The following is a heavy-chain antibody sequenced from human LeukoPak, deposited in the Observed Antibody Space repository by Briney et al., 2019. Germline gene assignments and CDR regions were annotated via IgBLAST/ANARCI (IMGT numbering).Heavy chain of an antibody. J-gene: IGHJ5*02. Sequence: GGSLRLSCAASGFTFSSYSMNWVRQAPGKGLEWVSSISSSSSYIYYADSVKGRFTISRDNAKNSLYLQMNSLRAEDTALYYCAKDSSGSYYSWFDPWGQGTLVTVSS. CDR2: ISSSSSYI. CDR3: AKDSSGSYYSWFDP. D-gene: IGHD1-26*01. V-gene: IGHV3-21*04. CDR1: GFTFSSYS.